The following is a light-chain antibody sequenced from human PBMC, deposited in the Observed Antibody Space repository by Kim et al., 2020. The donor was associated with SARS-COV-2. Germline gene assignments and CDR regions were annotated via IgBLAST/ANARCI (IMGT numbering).Light chain of an antibody. CDR3: QQYNNWPPNT. V-gene: IGKV3-15*01. CDR1: QSVSSN. Sequence: VAPGERATPSCRASQSVSSNLAWDQQKPGRAPRLLIYGASTRATGIPARFSGSGSGTEFTLTISSLQSEDFAVYYCQQYNNWPPNTFGQGTKLEI. CDR2: GAS. J-gene: IGKJ2*01.